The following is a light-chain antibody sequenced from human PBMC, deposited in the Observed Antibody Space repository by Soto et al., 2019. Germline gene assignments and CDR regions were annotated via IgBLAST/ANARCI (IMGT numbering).Light chain of an antibody. J-gene: IGLJ2*01. CDR3: QAWDTSAVI. CDR2: QDD. Sequence: SYELTQPPSVSVSPGKTASINCSGDKLDNKYVAWYRQKPGQSPLLIIFQDDRRPSGIPERFSGSNPGNTATLTISGTQVMDEADYFCQAWDTSAVIFGGGTKVTVL. CDR1: KLDNKY. V-gene: IGLV3-1*01.